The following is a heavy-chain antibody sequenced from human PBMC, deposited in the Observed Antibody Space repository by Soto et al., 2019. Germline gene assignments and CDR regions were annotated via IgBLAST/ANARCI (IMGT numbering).Heavy chain of an antibody. CDR3: ARPAAAGENWFDP. CDR2: INAGNGNT. V-gene: IGHV1-3*01. J-gene: IGHJ5*02. CDR1: GYTFTSYA. Sequence: QVQLVQSGAEVKKPGASVKVSCKASGYTFTSYAMHWVRQAPGQRLEWMGWINAGNGNTKYSQKFQGRVTITRDTSASTAYMELSSLTSEDTAVYYCARPAAAGENWFDPWGQGTLVTVSS. D-gene: IGHD6-13*01.